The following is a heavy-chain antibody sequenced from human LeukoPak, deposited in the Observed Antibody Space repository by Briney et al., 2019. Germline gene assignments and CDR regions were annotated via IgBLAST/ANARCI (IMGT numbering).Heavy chain of an antibody. Sequence: PSQTLSLTCTVSGGSISSGSYYWSWIRQPAGKGLEWIGRIYTSGSTNYNPSLKSRVTISVDTSKNQFSLKLSSVTAADTAVYYCAGAVAGIYYYYMDVWGKGTTVTVSS. V-gene: IGHV4-61*02. CDR1: GGSISSGSYY. CDR2: IYTSGST. CDR3: AGAVAGIYYYYMDV. J-gene: IGHJ6*03. D-gene: IGHD6-19*01.